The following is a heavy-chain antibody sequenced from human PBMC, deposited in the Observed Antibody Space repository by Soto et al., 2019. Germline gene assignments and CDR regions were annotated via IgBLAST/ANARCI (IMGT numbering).Heavy chain of an antibody. Sequence: PSETLSLTCTVSGGSISSSSYYWGWIRQPPGKGLERIGSIYYSGSTYYNQSLKNQVTISVDTSKNQFSLKLSSVTAADTVLYYFARGVAAHFHVYYYYMDVWGKGTTVTVSS. J-gene: IGHJ6*03. CDR3: ARGVAAHFHVYYYYMDV. D-gene: IGHD2-15*01. CDR1: GGSISSSSYY. V-gene: IGHV4-39*01. CDR2: IYYSGST.